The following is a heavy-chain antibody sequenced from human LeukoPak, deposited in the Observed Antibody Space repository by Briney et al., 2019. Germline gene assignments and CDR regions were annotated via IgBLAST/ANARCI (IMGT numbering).Heavy chain of an antibody. CDR1: GFTFSSYA. Sequence: PGGSLRLSCAASGFTFSSYAMNWVRQAPGKGLEWVSIITGSGGSTYYAGSVKGRFTISRDNSKNTLYLQVNSLRAEDTAIYYCAKSSLKYYFDSWGQGTLVTVSS. CDR2: ITGSGGST. CDR3: AKSSLKYYFDS. V-gene: IGHV3-23*01. J-gene: IGHJ4*02. D-gene: IGHD6-6*01.